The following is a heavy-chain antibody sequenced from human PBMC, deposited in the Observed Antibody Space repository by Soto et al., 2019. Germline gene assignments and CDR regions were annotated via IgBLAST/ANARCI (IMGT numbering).Heavy chain of an antibody. CDR1: GFTFSSYG. D-gene: IGHD3-10*01. V-gene: IGHV3-30*18. Sequence: GGSLRLSCAASGFTFSSYGMHWVRQAPGKGLEWVAVISYDGSNKYYADSVKGRFTISRDNSKNTLYLQMNSLRAEDTAVYYCAKDILLWWGEDAFDMGGKGTMVTVPS. CDR2: ISYDGSNK. J-gene: IGHJ3*02. CDR3: AKDILLWWGEDAFDM.